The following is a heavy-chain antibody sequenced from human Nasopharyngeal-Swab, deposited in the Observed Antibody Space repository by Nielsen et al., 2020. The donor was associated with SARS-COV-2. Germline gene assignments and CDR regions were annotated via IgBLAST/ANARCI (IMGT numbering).Heavy chain of an antibody. J-gene: IGHJ4*02. CDR2: INHSGST. Sequence: AGSLRLSCAVYGGSFSGYYWSWIRQPPGKGLEWIGEINHSGSTNYNPSLKSRVTISVDTSKNQFSLKLSSVTAADTAVYYCARHDYSNYNWGQGTLVTVSS. CDR3: ARHDYSNYN. V-gene: IGHV4-34*01. CDR1: GGSFSGYY. D-gene: IGHD4-11*01.